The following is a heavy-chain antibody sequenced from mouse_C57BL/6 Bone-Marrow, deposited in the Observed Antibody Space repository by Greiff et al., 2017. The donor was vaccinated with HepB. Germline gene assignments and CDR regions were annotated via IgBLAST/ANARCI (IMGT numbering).Heavy chain of an antibody. Sequence: QVQLQQPGAELVKPGASVKLSCKASGYTLTSYWMHWVKQRPGQGLEWIGMINPNSGSTNYNEKFTSKATLTVDKSSSTAYMQLSSLTTEDSAVYYCARDGYAMDYWGQGTSVTVSS. CDR2: INPNSGST. V-gene: IGHV1-64*01. J-gene: IGHJ4*01. CDR3: ARDGYAMDY. CDR1: GYTLTSYW.